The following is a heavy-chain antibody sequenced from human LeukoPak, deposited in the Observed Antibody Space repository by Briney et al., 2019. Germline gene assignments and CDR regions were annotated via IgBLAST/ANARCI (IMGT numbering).Heavy chain of an antibody. CDR2: INPNSGGP. CDR3: ARDRYDFWSGPVDY. D-gene: IGHD3-3*01. Sequence: GASVTVSCTASGYTFTANYIHWVRQAPGQGLQWMGWINPNSGGPNYAQKFQGRVTMTLDTSISTAYMELSRLTSDDTAVYYCARDRYDFWSGPVDYWGQGTLVTVSS. V-gene: IGHV1-2*02. CDR1: GYTFTANY. J-gene: IGHJ4*02.